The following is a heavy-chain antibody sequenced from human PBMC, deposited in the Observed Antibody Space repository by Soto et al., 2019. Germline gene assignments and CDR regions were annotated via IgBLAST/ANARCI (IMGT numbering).Heavy chain of an antibody. CDR2: IYWDGDK. D-gene: IGHD2-21*02. V-gene: IGHV2-5*02. J-gene: IGHJ6*02. Sequence: QITLKESGPTLVKPTQTLTLTCTFSGFSLNTGGLGVGWIRQPPGKALEWLALIYWDGDKRYSPSLKSRLTTTKDTSNNQAVLPITDMDPVDTGTYYCAHSRCGGDSLRSYSSHYYYGMDVWGQGTTVTVSS. CDR3: AHSRCGGDSLRSYSSHYYYGMDV. CDR1: GFSLNTGGLG.